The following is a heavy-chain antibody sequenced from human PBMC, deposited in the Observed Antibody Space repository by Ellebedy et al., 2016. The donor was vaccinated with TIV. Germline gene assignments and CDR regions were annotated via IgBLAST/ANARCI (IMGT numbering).Heavy chain of an antibody. CDR3: AKASAAARPYFFDY. CDR2: ISGSGGST. CDR1: GFTVSSNY. J-gene: IGHJ4*02. Sequence: PGGSLRLSCAASGFTVSSNYMSWVRQAPGKGLEWVSAISGSGGSTYYADSVKGRFTISRDNSKNTLYLLMDSLRAEDAAVYYCAKASAAARPYFFDYWGQGTLVTVSS. D-gene: IGHD6-6*01. V-gene: IGHV3-23*01.